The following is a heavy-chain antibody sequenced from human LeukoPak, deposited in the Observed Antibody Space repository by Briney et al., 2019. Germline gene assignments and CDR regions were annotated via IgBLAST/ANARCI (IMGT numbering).Heavy chain of an antibody. V-gene: IGHV3-30-3*02. CDR1: GFVFSTYA. CDR3: AIHDYHSNSDAFDV. CDR2: ILYDGTNQ. J-gene: IGHJ3*01. Sequence: PGGSLRLSCAASGFVFSTYAMHWVRQAPGKGLEWVAVILYDGTNQYYADSVKGRFTISRDNSRNTLYLQMNSLKVEDTAVYYCAIHDYHSNSDAFDVWGQGTMVTVSS. D-gene: IGHD4-23*01.